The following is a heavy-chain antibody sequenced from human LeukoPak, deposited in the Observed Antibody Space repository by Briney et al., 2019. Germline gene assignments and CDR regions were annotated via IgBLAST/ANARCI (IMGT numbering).Heavy chain of an antibody. V-gene: IGHV4-61*02. CDR2: IYTSGST. CDR1: GGSISSGSYY. D-gene: IGHD2-21*01. Sequence: SQTLSLTCTVSGGSISSGSYYWSWIRQPAGKGLEWIWRIYTSGSTNYNPSLKSRVTISVDTSKNQISLKLSSVTAADTAVYYCARGVVIAPQTFDYWGQGTLVTVSS. J-gene: IGHJ4*02. CDR3: ARGVVIAPQTFDY.